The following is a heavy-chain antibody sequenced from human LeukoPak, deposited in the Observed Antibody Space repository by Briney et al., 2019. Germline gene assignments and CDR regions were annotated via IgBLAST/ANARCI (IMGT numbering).Heavy chain of an antibody. Sequence: SETLSLTCAVYGGSFSGYYWSWIRQPPGKGLEWIGEINHSGSTNYNPSLKSRVTISVDTSKNQFSLKLSSVTAADTAVYYCARRWVYGSAFDIWGQGTMVTVSS. CDR3: ARRWVYGSAFDI. D-gene: IGHD6-13*01. J-gene: IGHJ3*02. CDR1: GGSFSGYY. V-gene: IGHV4-34*01. CDR2: INHSGST.